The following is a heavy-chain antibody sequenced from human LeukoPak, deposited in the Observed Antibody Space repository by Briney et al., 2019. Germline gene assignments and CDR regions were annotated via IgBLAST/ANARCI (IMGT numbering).Heavy chain of an antibody. CDR2: IRYDGSNK. CDR3: ARDAPRSRFLEWLST. D-gene: IGHD3-3*01. V-gene: IGHV3-30*02. Sequence: PGGSLRLSCAASGFTFSSYGMHWVRQAPGKGLEWVAFIRYDGSNKYYADSVKGRFTISRDNSKNTLYLQMNSLRAEDTAVYYCARDAPRSRFLEWLSTWGQGTLVTVSS. J-gene: IGHJ5*02. CDR1: GFTFSSYG.